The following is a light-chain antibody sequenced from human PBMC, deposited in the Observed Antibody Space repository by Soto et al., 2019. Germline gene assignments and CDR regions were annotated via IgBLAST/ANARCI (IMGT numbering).Light chain of an antibody. CDR1: SSDVGSYNL. V-gene: IGLV2-23*01. Sequence: QSALTQPASVSGSPGQSITISCTGTSSDVGSYNLVSWYQQHPGKAPKLMIYEGSKRPSGVSNRFSGSKSGNTASLTISGLQAEDEADYYCCSYAGVSTGSYVFGTGTKVTVL. CDR3: CSYAGVSTGSYV. J-gene: IGLJ1*01. CDR2: EGS.